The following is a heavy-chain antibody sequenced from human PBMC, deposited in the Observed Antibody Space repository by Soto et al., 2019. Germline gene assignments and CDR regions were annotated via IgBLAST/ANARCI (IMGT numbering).Heavy chain of an antibody. CDR1: GGSISSGGYY. J-gene: IGHJ6*02. CDR3: ARAGPGGNSVNHYYYYGMDV. CDR2: IYYSGST. Sequence: SETLSLTCTVSGGSISSGGYYWSWIRQHPGKGLEWIGYIYYSGSTYYNPSLKSRVTISVDTSKNQFSLKLSSVTAADTAVYYCARAGPGGNSVNHYYYYGMDVWGQGTTVTVS. V-gene: IGHV4-31*03. D-gene: IGHD4-4*01.